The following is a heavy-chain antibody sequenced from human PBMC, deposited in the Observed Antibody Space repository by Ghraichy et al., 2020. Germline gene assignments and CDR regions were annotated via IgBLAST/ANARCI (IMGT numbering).Heavy chain of an antibody. V-gene: IGHV3-23*01. Sequence: GGSLRLSCAASGFTFSSYAMSWVRQAPGKGLEWVSAISGSGGSTYYADSVKGRFTISRDNSKNTLYLQMNSLRAEDTAVYYCAKELGWQSIAVAGDAFDIWGQGTMVTVSS. J-gene: IGHJ3*02. CDR1: GFTFSSYA. CDR2: ISGSGGST. D-gene: IGHD6-19*01. CDR3: AKELGWQSIAVAGDAFDI.